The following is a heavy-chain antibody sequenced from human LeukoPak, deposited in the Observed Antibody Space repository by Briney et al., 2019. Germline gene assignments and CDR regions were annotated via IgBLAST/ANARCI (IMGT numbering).Heavy chain of an antibody. J-gene: IGHJ4*02. CDR2: INPSGST. D-gene: IGHD3-10*01. CDR1: GGSFSGYF. CDR3: ARFGSY. Sequence: PSETLSLTCAVFGGSFSGYFWSRIRQPPGKGLEWIGEINPSGSTNYNPSLKSRVTISIDTSKNQFSLKLSSVTAADTAVYYCARFGSYWGQGILVTVSS. V-gene: IGHV4-34*01.